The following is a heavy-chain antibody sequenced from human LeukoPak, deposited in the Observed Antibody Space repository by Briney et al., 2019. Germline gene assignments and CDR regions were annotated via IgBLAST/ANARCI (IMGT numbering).Heavy chain of an antibody. J-gene: IGHJ5*02. CDR3: AKMAYHDNSGPPA. CDR2: ISGGGGST. V-gene: IGHV3-23*01. Sequence: GGSLRLSCAASGFTFSSSAMSWVRQAPGKGLEWVSTISGGGGSTYYADSVKGRFTISRDNSENTLYVQMNSLRAEDTAVYYCAKMAYHDNSGPPAWGQGTLVTVSS. D-gene: IGHD3-22*01. CDR1: GFTFSSSA.